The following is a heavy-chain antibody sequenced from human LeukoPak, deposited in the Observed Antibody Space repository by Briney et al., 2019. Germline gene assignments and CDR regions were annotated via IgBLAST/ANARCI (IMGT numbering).Heavy chain of an antibody. CDR2: IYTSGST. V-gene: IGHV4-61*02. D-gene: IGHD6-19*01. Sequence: SQTLCLTCTVSGGSISSGSYYWSWIRQPAGKGLEWIGRIYTSGSTNYNPSLKSRVTISVDTSKNQFSLKLSSVTAADTAVYYCAREGPVGAVAKFTRNWFDPWGQGTLVTVSS. J-gene: IGHJ5*02. CDR1: GGSISSGSYY. CDR3: AREGPVGAVAKFTRNWFDP.